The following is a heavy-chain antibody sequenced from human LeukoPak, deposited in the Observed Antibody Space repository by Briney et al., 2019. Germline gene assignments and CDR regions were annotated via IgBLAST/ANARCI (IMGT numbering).Heavy chain of an antibody. V-gene: IGHV1-46*01. CDR1: GYTFTSYY. D-gene: IGHD3-10*01. J-gene: IGHJ6*03. CDR3: ARGLMTRGSGTYYYYYMDV. Sequence: ASVKVSCKASGYTFTSYYMHWVRQAPGQGLEWMGIINPSGGSTSYAQKFQGRVTMTRDMSTSTVYMELSSLRSEDTAVYYCARGLMTRGSGTYYYYYMDVWGKGTTVTVSS. CDR2: INPSGGST.